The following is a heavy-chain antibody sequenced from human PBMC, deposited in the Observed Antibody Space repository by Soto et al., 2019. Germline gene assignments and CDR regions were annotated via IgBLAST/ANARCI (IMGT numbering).Heavy chain of an antibody. Sequence: DVQLLEAGGNLVQPGGSLRLSCAASGFTFHNYAMSWVRQAPGQGLVWVSSINGPGDDTYYADSVKGRFTISRDNSKNTLYLQMNSLRAEDTALYYCAKKEEDEHVWGKSPLDWGQGTLVTVSS. CDR2: INGPGDDT. J-gene: IGHJ4*03. CDR3: AKKEEDEHVWGKSPLD. V-gene: IGHV3-23*01. CDR1: GFTFHNYA. D-gene: IGHD3-16*01.